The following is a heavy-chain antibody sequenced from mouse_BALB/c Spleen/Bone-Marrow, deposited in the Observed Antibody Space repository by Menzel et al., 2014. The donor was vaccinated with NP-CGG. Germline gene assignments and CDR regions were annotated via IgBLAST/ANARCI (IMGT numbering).Heavy chain of an antibody. V-gene: IGHV5-6*01. CDR3: ARRGYDNSYRYFGV. J-gene: IGHJ1*01. CDR1: GFTFSSYG. Sequence: EVQVVESGGDLVKPGGSLKLSCAASGFTFSSYGMSWVRQTPDKRLEWVATISTGGSQTYYTDSVKGRFTISRDNAKNTLYLQMSSLKSEDSAIYYCARRGYDNSYRYFGVWGAGTTVTVSS. D-gene: IGHD2-3*01. CDR2: ISTGGSQT.